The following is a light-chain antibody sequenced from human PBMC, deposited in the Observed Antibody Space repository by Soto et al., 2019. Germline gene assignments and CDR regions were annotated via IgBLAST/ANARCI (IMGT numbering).Light chain of an antibody. CDR3: QSYDSSLSGSRI. J-gene: IGLJ2*01. CDR1: SSNIGAGFP. V-gene: IGLV1-40*01. Sequence: QSVLTQPPSVSGAPGQGVTISCTGTSSNIGAGFPVHWYQQLPGTAPKLLIHGNTNRPSGVPDRFSASKSGTSASLAITGLQAEDEADYYCQSYDSSLSGSRIFGGGTKLTVL. CDR2: GNT.